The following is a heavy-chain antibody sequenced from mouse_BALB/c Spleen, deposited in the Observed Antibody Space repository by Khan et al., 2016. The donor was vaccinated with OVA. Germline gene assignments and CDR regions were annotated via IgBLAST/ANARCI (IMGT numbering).Heavy chain of an antibody. CDR2: IWGDGST. CDR3: ARELRLGGFAY. CDR1: GFSLTGYG. J-gene: IGHJ3*01. Sequence: QVQLKQSGPGLVAPSQSLSITCTVSGFSLTGYGVNWVRQPPGKGLEWLGMIWGDGSTDYISALKSRLSINKDNSKSQVFLKMNSLQTDVTARYFCARELRLGGFAYWGQGTLVTVSA. D-gene: IGHD1-2*01. V-gene: IGHV2-6-7*01.